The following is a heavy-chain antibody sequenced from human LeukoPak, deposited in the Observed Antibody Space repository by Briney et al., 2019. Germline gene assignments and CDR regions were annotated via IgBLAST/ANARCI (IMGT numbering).Heavy chain of an antibody. V-gene: IGHV3-66*01. D-gene: IGHD3-9*01. Sequence: GGSLRLSCAASGFTFSDYYMSWIRQAPGKGLEWVSVIYSGGSTYYAVSVKGRFTISRDNSKNTLYLQMNSLRAEDTAVYYCALTTLYGDYAGMDVWGQGTTVTVSS. CDR2: IYSGGST. CDR1: GFTFSDYY. J-gene: IGHJ6*02. CDR3: ALTTLYGDYAGMDV.